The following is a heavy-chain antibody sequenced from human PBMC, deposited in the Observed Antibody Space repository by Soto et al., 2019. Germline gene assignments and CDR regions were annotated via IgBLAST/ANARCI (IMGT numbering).Heavy chain of an antibody. Sequence: PGETLTLSCAASGFTFSSYWMSWVRQAPRTGLEWVANIKQDGSEKYYVDSVKGRFTISRDNAKNSLYLQMNSLRADDTAVYYCARDHEITIFGVVFDAFDIWGQGTMVTVSS. CDR3: ARDHEITIFGVVFDAFDI. CDR2: IKQDGSEK. CDR1: GFTFSSYW. D-gene: IGHD3-3*01. J-gene: IGHJ3*02. V-gene: IGHV3-7*01.